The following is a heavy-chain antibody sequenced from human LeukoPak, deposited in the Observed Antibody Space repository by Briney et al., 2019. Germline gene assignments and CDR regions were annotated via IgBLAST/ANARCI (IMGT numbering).Heavy chain of an antibody. CDR2: IIPIFGTA. J-gene: IGHJ4*02. D-gene: IGHD3-22*01. CDR1: GGTFSSYA. CDR3: AIVASPNTYYYDSSGYYWGYFDY. V-gene: IGHV1-69*05. Sequence: GASVKVSCKASGGTFSSYAISWVRQAPGQGLEWMGGIIPIFGTANYAQKFQGRVTITTDESTSTAYMELSSLRSEDTAVYYCAIVASPNTYYYDSSGYYWGYFDYWGQGTLVTVSS.